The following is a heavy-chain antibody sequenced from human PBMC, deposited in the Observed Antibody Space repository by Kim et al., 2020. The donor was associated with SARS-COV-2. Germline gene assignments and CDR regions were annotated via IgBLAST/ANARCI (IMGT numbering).Heavy chain of an antibody. J-gene: IGHJ3*02. V-gene: IGHV3-9*01. CDR2: ISWNSGSI. CDR3: AKDMQLRYFDWLLSPGAFDI. Sequence: GGSLRLSCAASGFTFDDYAMHWVRQAPGKGLEWVSGISWNSGSIGYADSVKGRFTISRDNAKNSLYLQMNSLRAEDTALYYCAKDMQLRYFDWLLSPGAFDIWGQGTMVTVSS. CDR1: GFTFDDYA. D-gene: IGHD3-9*01.